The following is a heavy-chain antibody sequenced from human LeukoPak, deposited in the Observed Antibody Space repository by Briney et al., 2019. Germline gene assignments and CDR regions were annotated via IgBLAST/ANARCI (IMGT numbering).Heavy chain of an antibody. CDR1: GFPLTTYW. CDR3: ARNNGMDV. V-gene: IGHV3-7*03. J-gene: IGHJ6*02. Sequence: PGGSLRLSCAATGFPLTTYWMTWVRQVPGRGPEWVANVNRDGSETYYLDSVKGRFTISKDNAKNSLYLQMNSLRAEDTALYHCARNNGMDVWGQGTTVIVSS. CDR2: VNRDGSET.